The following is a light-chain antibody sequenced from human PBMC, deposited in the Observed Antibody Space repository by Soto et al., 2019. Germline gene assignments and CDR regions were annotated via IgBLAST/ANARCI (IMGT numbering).Light chain of an antibody. CDR3: AAWDDSLNGLV. J-gene: IGLJ2*01. CDR2: SNN. V-gene: IGLV1-44*01. CDR1: SPNIGSNT. Sequence: QSVLTQPHSASGTPGQRVTISGSGSSPNIGSNTVNWYRQLPGTAPKLPIYSNNQRPSGVPDRFSGSKSGTSSSLAISGLQSEDEADYYCAAWDDSLNGLVFGGGTKLTV.